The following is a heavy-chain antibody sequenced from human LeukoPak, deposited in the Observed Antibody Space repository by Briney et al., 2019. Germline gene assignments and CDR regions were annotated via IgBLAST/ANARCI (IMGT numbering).Heavy chain of an antibody. D-gene: IGHD1-26*01. CDR1: GFTLSSYW. Sequence: PGGSLRLSCAVSGFTLSSYWMHWVRQAPGKGLVWVSRINEDGRTINYADSVEGRFTISRDKAKNTLYLQMNSLRVEDTAVYFCARDSRVGAVNNCFDPWGQGTLVTVSS. V-gene: IGHV3-74*01. J-gene: IGHJ5*02. CDR3: ARDSRVGAVNNCFDP. CDR2: INEDGRTI.